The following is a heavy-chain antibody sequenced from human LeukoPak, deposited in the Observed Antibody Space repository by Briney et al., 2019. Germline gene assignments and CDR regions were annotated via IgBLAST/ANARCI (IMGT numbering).Heavy chain of an antibody. V-gene: IGHV4-59*11. D-gene: IGHD1-26*01. CDR2: IYYSGST. CDR1: GGSISSHY. J-gene: IGHJ4*02. CDR3: ARTRGATFYFDY. Sequence: SETLSLTYTVSGGSISSHYWSWIRQPPGKGLEWIGYIYYSGSTNYNPSLKSRVTISVDTSKNQFSLKLSSVTAADTAVYYCARTRGATFYFDYWGQGTLVTVSS.